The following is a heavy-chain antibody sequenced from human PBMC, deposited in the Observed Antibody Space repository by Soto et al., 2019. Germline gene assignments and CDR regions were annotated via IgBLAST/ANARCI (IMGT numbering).Heavy chain of an antibody. D-gene: IGHD7-27*01. CDR2: IKKDGGGE. CDR3: VREWGRRTPDY. J-gene: IGHJ4*02. CDR1: GFTFSDYW. Sequence: GGSLRLSCAGSGFTFSDYWMNWVRQAPGKGLEWVANIKKDGGGELYVDSVKGRFTISRDNAKNSLFLQMNSLRAEDTAVYYCVREWGRRTPDYWGQGTLVTVSS. V-gene: IGHV3-7*03.